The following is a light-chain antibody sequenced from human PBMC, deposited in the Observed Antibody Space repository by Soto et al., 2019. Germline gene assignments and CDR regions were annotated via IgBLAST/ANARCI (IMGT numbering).Light chain of an antibody. V-gene: IGKV1-17*01. CDR3: LKHSGYPLT. CDR1: QGIGNK. CDR2: GAS. Sequence: DIQMTQSPSSLSASVGDRVTITCRASQGIGNKLGWYQQKPGKAPKRLIYGASTLQSGVPSRFSGSGSGTEFNLTISSLQPEDFANYYCLKHSGYPLTFGGGTKVEIK. J-gene: IGKJ4*01.